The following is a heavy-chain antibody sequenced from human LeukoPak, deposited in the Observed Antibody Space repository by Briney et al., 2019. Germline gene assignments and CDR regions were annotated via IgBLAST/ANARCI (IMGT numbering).Heavy chain of an antibody. Sequence: SVKASCKASGGTFSSYAISWVRQAPGQGLERMGGIIPIFGTANYAQKFQGRVTITTDESTSTAYMELSSLRSEDTAVYYCARGLWAVPAVHMDVWGKGTTVTVSS. V-gene: IGHV1-69*05. CDR3: ARGLWAVPAVHMDV. J-gene: IGHJ6*03. CDR2: IIPIFGTA. D-gene: IGHD2-2*01. CDR1: GGTFSSYA.